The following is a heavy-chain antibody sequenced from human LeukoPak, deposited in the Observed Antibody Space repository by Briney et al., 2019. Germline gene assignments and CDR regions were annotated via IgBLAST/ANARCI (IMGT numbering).Heavy chain of an antibody. CDR2: IKPNSGAT. V-gene: IGHV1-2*02. Sequence: ASVKVSCKASEYTFTGYYMHWVRQAPGQGLEWMGWIKPNSGATDNAQNFQGRVTLTRDTSISTAYMELSSLRSEDTAVYYCARADSYGLVDYWGQGTLVTVSS. CDR3: ARADSYGLVDY. D-gene: IGHD5-18*01. CDR1: EYTFTGYY. J-gene: IGHJ4*02.